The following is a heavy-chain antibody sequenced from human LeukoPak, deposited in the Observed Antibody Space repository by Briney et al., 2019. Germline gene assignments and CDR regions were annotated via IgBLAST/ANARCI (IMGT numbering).Heavy chain of an antibody. D-gene: IGHD6-19*01. CDR2: ISDSGGGS. Sequence: GGSLRLSCAASGFTFSSYAMTWVRQAPGRGLEWVSGISDSGGGSYYADSVKGRFTISRENSKNTLYLQMNSLRADHTAVYYCAKHSGTRGWYNDYWGQGTLVTVSS. CDR1: GFTFSSYA. CDR3: AKHSGTRGWYNDY. J-gene: IGHJ4*02. V-gene: IGHV3-23*01.